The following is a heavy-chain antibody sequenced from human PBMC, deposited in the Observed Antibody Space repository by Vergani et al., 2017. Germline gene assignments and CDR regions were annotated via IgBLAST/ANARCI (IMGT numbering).Heavy chain of an antibody. D-gene: IGHD2-21*01. J-gene: IGHJ5*02. CDR2: IYTSGST. Sequence: QVQLQESGPGLVKPSETLSLTCTASGGSISSYYWRWIRQPAGKGLEWIGRIYTSGSTNYNPSLKSRDTMSVDTSKNQFCLKLSSVTAADTAVYYCAGVGEVNSWCDPWGQGALVTVTS. V-gene: IGHV4-4*07. CDR1: GGSISSYY. CDR3: AGVGEVNSWCDP.